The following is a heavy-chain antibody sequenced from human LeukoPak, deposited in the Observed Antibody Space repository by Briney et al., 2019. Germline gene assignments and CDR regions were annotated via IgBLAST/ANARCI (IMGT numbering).Heavy chain of an antibody. CDR3: ARDLLNEGNHLDY. J-gene: IGHJ4*02. CDR1: GGSISSGDYY. CDR2: VYYSGST. D-gene: IGHD4-23*01. V-gene: IGHV4-30-4*01. Sequence: PSETLSLTCTVSGGSISSGDYYWSWIRQPPGKGLEWIGYVYYSGSTYYNPSLKSRVTISVDTSKNQFSLRLSSVTAADTAVYYCARDLLNEGNHLDYWGQGTLVTVSS.